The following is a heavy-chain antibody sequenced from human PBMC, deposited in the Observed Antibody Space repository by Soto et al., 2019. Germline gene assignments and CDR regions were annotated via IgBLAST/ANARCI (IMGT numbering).Heavy chain of an antibody. CDR1: GFTFSSYG. D-gene: IGHD5-12*01. CDR2: IKPNGGST. J-gene: IGHJ4*02. V-gene: IGHV1-46*01. CDR3: AREGGDGYNCDY. Sequence: GGSLRLSCAASGFTFSSYGMHWVRQAPGQGLEWMGIIKPNGGSTSYAHKVQGRVTMTRDTSTSTVYMELSSLRSEDTAVYYCAREGGDGYNCDYWGQGTLVTVSS.